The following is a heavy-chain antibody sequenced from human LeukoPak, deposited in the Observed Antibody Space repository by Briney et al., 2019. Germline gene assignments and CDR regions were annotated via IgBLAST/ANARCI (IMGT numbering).Heavy chain of an antibody. J-gene: IGHJ4*02. D-gene: IGHD2-15*01. Sequence: PGGSLRLSCAASGFTFSNYWMTWVRQAPGKGLEWVANIKKDGSEKHYVDSVKGRFAISRDNARSSLFLQMNSLRAEDTAIYYCVRDVSDENDSASRIHLDSWGQGTLVSVSS. V-gene: IGHV3-7*01. CDR2: IKKDGSEK. CDR1: GFTFSNYW. CDR3: VRDVSDENDSASRIHLDS.